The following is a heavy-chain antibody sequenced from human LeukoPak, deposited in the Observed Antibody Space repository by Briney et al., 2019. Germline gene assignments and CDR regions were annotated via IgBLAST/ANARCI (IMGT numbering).Heavy chain of an antibody. CDR2: INSDGSST. CDR1: GFTFSSYW. CDR3: ARGRTAAAGTRGDWFDP. J-gene: IGHJ5*02. Sequence: PGGSLRLSCAASGFTFSSYWMHRVRQAPGKGLVWVSRINSDGSSTSYADSVKGRFTISRDNAKNTLYLQMNSLRAEDTAVYYCARGRTAAAGTRGDWFDPWGQGTLVTVSS. D-gene: IGHD6-13*01. V-gene: IGHV3-74*01.